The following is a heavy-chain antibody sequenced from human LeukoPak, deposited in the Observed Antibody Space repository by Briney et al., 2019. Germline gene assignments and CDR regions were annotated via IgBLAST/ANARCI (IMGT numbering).Heavy chain of an antibody. Sequence: ASVKVSCKASGYTFTSYGISWVRQAPGQGLEWMGIINPSGGTTIYAQKFQGRVTMTRDTSTSTVYMELSSLRSEDTAVYYCARAVSSGYFDYWGQGTLVTVSS. CDR1: GYTFTSYG. CDR2: INPSGGTT. D-gene: IGHD3-22*01. CDR3: ARAVSSGYFDY. V-gene: IGHV1-46*01. J-gene: IGHJ4*02.